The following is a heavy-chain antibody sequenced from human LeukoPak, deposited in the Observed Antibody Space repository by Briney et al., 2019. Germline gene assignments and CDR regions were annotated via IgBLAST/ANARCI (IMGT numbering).Heavy chain of an antibody. D-gene: IGHD5-18*01. Sequence: QPGGSLRLSCAASGFTFSSYAMSWVRQAPGKGLEWVSAISGSGGSTYYADSVKGRFTISGDNSKNTLYLQMNSLRAEDTAVYYCAKGDSYGPNWSDYWGQGTLVTVSS. CDR1: GFTFSSYA. J-gene: IGHJ5*01. CDR3: AKGDSYGPNWSDY. V-gene: IGHV3-23*01. CDR2: ISGSGGST.